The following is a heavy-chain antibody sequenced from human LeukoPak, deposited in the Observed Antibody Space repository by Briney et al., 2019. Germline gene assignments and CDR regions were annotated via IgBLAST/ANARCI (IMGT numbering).Heavy chain of an antibody. D-gene: IGHD1-26*01. J-gene: IGHJ4*02. V-gene: IGHV3-33*01. CDR2: IWYDGSNK. Sequence: GGSLRLPCAASGFTFSSYGMHWVRQAPGKGLEWVAVIWYDGSNKYYADSVKGRFTISRDNSKNMLYLQMNSLRAEDTAVYYCARLSGSYCDYWGQGTLVTVSS. CDR1: GFTFSSYG. CDR3: ARLSGSYCDY.